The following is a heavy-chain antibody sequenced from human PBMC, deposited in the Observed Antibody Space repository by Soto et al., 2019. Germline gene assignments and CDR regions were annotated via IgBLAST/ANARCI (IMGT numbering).Heavy chain of an antibody. Sequence: EEQLLESGGGLVQPGGPLRLSCATSGFTFSSYAMNWVRQAPGKGLEWVSVISGTGRSTYYADSVKGRFTIYRDNSKDTLYLQMNSLRAEDTAVYYCARDAAYGDLEPTYYHYGMDVWGQGTTVTVSS. D-gene: IGHD4-17*01. CDR2: ISGTGRST. CDR1: GFTFSSYA. CDR3: ARDAAYGDLEPTYYHYGMDV. V-gene: IGHV3-23*01. J-gene: IGHJ6*02.